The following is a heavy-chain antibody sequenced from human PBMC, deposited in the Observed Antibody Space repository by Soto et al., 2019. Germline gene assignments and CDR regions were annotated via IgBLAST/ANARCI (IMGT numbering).Heavy chain of an antibody. CDR2: ISYDGSNK. Sequence: QVQLGESGGGVVQPGRSLRLSCAASGFTFSSYAMHWVRQAPGKGLEWVAVISYDGSNKYYADSVKGRFTISRDNSKNTLYLQMNSLRAEDTAVYYCARGYSSGWYDFDYWGQGTLVTVSS. V-gene: IGHV3-30-3*01. CDR3: ARGYSSGWYDFDY. J-gene: IGHJ4*02. CDR1: GFTFSSYA. D-gene: IGHD6-19*01.